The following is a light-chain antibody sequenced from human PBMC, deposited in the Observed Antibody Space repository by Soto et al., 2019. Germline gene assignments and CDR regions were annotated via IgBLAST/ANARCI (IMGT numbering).Light chain of an antibody. V-gene: IGLV1-44*01. J-gene: IGLJ3*02. CDR1: NSNIGDNA. Sequence: QSVLTQPPSTSGTPGQRVTISCSGSNSNIGDNAVNWYQKLPGTAPNLLIYSGDQRPSGVPDRFSGSKSGTSASLAITGLQSEDEADYYCAAWDASLNGVLFGGGTKLTVL. CDR3: AAWDASLNGVL. CDR2: SGD.